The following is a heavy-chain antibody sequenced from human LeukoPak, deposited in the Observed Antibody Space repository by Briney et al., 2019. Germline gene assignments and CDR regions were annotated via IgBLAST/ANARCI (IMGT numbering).Heavy chain of an antibody. Sequence: GGSLRLSCAASGFTFSSSAVSWVRQAPGKGLEWVSAINGRGVSTYYADSVRGRFTISRDNSKNTLYLQMNNLRVEDTAVYYCAKERYSNAWDYFDYWGQGTLVTVSS. D-gene: IGHD3-16*01. CDR2: INGRGVST. J-gene: IGHJ4*02. CDR3: AKERYSNAWDYFDY. CDR1: GFTFSSSA. V-gene: IGHV3-23*01.